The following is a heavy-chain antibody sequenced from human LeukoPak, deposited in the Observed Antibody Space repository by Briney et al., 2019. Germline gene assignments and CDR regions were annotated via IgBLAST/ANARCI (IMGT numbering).Heavy chain of an antibody. Sequence: GGSLRLSCAVSGITLSNYGMSWVRQAPGKGLEWVAGISGSGGGTNYADSVKGRFTISRDNPKSTLYLQMNSLRAEDTAVYYCTTKVIRGNSGDDYDDWGQGTLVTVSS. D-gene: IGHD5-12*01. V-gene: IGHV3-23*01. CDR2: ISGSGGGT. CDR1: GITLSNYG. CDR3: TTKVIRGNSGDDYDD. J-gene: IGHJ4*02.